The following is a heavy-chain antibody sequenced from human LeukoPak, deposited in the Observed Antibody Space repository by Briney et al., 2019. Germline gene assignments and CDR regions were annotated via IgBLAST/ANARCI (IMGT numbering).Heavy chain of an antibody. V-gene: IGHV3-23*01. CDR1: GFTFSKYW. CDR2: ISGSGGST. Sequence: PGGSLRLSCGASGFTFSKYWMSWVRQAPGKGLEWVSAISGSGGSTYYADSVKGRFTISRDNSKNTLYLQMNSLRAEDTAVYYCAKGPPYDFWSGYYRYFDYWGQGTLVTVSS. J-gene: IGHJ4*02. D-gene: IGHD3-3*01. CDR3: AKGPPYDFWSGYYRYFDY.